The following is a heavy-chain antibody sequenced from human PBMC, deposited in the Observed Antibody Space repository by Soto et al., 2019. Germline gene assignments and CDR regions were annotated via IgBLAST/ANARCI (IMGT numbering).Heavy chain of an antibody. CDR3: ARLRRGIFGPSDY. V-gene: IGHV4-39*01. CDR1: LDSFSSTDYY. J-gene: IGHJ4*02. D-gene: IGHD3-3*01. Sequence: PSETLSLTCTVSLDSFSSTDYYWGWIRQPPGKGLEWIGSIYHSGSTFYNPSLQSRVTISVDTSVKQFSLRLKSVTAADTGVYYCARLRRGIFGPSDYWGQGTPVTVSS. CDR2: IYHSGST.